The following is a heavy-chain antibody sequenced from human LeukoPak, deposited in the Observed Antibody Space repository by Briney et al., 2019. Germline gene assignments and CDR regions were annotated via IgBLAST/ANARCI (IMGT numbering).Heavy chain of an antibody. V-gene: IGHV3-30*04. CDR3: AKPSGNCVDY. D-gene: IGHD1-26*01. CDR1: EFTFSTYA. Sequence: PGRSLRLSCAASEFTFSTYAMHWVRQAPGKGLEWAALISYDGTNKQYADSVKGRFTISRDNSKNTLFLQLNSLRPDDTGVYFCAKPSGNCVDYWGQGTLVTVSS. CDR2: ISYDGTNK. J-gene: IGHJ4*02.